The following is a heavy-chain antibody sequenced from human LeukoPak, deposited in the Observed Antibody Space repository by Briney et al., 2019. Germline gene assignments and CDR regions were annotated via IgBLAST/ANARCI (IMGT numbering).Heavy chain of an antibody. CDR3: ARRVGSGTYYSFDY. D-gene: IGHD3-10*01. J-gene: IGHJ4*02. V-gene: IGHV4-38-2*01. CDR2: AYHSGST. CDR1: GYSISSGYY. Sequence: SETLSLTCAVSGYSISSGYYWDWIRQPPGKGLEWIGSAYHSGSTYYNPSLKSRVFMSLDTSKNHFSLKLSSVTAADTAVYYCARRVGSGTYYSFDYWGQGTLVTVSS.